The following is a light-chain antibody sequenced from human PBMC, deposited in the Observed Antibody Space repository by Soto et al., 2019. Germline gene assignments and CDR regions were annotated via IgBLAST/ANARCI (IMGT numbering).Light chain of an antibody. CDR1: SSDVGGYNL. Sequence: QSALTQPASVSGAPGQSIAISCTGTSSDVGGYNLVSWYQQHPGKAPKLMISEGSKRPSGVSSRFSGTKSGNTASLTISGLQAEDEADYYCCSYAGGRTYVFGSGTKVTV. CDR3: CSYAGGRTYV. CDR2: EGS. J-gene: IGLJ1*01. V-gene: IGLV2-23*01.